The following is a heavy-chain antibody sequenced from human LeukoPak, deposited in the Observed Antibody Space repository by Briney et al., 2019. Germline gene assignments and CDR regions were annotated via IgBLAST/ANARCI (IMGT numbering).Heavy chain of an antibody. CDR1: GFTFSSYG. V-gene: IGHV3-30*02. CDR2: IRYDGSNK. Sequence: GGSLRLSCAASGFTFSSYGMHWVRQAPGKGLEWVAFIRYDGSNKYYADSVKGRFTISRDNSKNTLYLQMNSLRAEDTAVYYCAKDSLLIGGYDVRYSDYWGQGTLVTVSS. CDR3: AKDSLLIGGYDVRYSDY. D-gene: IGHD5-12*01. J-gene: IGHJ4*02.